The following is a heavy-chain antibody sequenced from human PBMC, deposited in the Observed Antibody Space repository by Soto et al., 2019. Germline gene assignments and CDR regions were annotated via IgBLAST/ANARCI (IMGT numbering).Heavy chain of an antibody. CDR1: GDSISSSTLY. Sequence: QLQLQESGPGLVKHSETLSLTCTVSGDSISSSTLYWAWIRQPPGKGLEWIGSIYNSGSTYYNPPLKSRVTISVDTSKNQFSLRLSSVTAADTAVYYCARLGSGWHVGYWGQGTLVTVSS. CDR2: IYNSGST. J-gene: IGHJ4*02. V-gene: IGHV4-39*01. D-gene: IGHD6-25*01. CDR3: ARLGSGWHVGY.